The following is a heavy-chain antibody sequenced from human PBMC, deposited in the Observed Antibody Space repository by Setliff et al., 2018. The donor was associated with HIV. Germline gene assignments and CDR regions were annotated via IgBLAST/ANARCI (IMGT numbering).Heavy chain of an antibody. CDR1: GGTFSSYV. CDR2: ISAYNGNT. J-gene: IGHJ4*02. CDR3: AREPAGSGSGSFGF. D-gene: IGHD3-10*01. V-gene: IGHV1-18*01. Sequence: ASVKVSCKASGGTFSSYVISWVRQAPGQGLEWMGWISAYNGNTNYAQKLQGRVTITRDTSANTANMELSSLRSEDTAVYYCAREPAGSGSGSFGFWGQGTLVTVSS.